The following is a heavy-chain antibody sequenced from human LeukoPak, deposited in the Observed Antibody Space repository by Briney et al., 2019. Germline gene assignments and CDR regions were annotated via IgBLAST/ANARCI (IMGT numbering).Heavy chain of an antibody. V-gene: IGHV3-74*01. J-gene: IGHJ3*02. CDR2: INSDGSST. CDR3: ARPVSVGDDAFDI. CDR1: GFTFSSYW. D-gene: IGHD1-26*01. Sequence: GGSLRLSCAASGFTFSSYWMHWVRQAPGKGLVWVSRINSDGSSTSYADSVKGRFTISRDNAKNTLYPQMNSLRAEDTAVYYCARPVSVGDDAFDIWGQGTMVTVSS.